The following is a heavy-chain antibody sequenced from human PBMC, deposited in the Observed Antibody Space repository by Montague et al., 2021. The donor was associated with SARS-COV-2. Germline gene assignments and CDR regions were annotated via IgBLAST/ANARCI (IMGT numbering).Heavy chain of an antibody. CDR2: IYYSGST. V-gene: IGHV4-59*12. CDR3: ARVRRNYDFWGWFYDAFDI. D-gene: IGHD3-3*01. J-gene: IGHJ3*02. Sequence: SETLSLTCTVSGGSISSYYWSWIRQPPGKGLEWIGYIYYSGSTNYNPSLTSRVTISVDTSKNQFSLKLSSVTAADTAVYYCARVRRNYDFWGWFYDAFDIWGQGTMVTVSS. CDR1: GGSISSYY.